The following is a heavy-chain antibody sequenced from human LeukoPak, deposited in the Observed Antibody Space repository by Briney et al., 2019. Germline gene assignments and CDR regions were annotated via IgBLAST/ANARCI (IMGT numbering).Heavy chain of an antibody. CDR1: GYTFTSYG. CDR3: ARDIPIPYCSGGSCYTDY. V-gene: IGHV1-18*01. Sequence: ASVKVSCKASGYTFTSYGISWVRQAPGQGLEWMGWISVYNGNTNYAQKLQGRVTMTTDTSTSTAYMELRSLRSDDTAVYYCARDIPIPYCSGGSCYTDYWGQGTLVTVSS. D-gene: IGHD2-15*01. J-gene: IGHJ4*02. CDR2: ISVYNGNT.